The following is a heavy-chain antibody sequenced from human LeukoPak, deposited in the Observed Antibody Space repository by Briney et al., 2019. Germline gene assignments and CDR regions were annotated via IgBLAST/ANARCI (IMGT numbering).Heavy chain of an antibody. CDR3: ARIDDSSGYQTFDY. D-gene: IGHD3-22*01. V-gene: IGHV4-30-4*01. Sequence: SETLSLTCTVSGGSISSGDYYWSWIRQPPGKGLEWIGYIYYSGSTYYNPSLKSRVTISVDTSKNQFSLKLSSVTAADTAVYYCARIDDSSGYQTFDYWGQGTLATVSS. J-gene: IGHJ4*02. CDR2: IYYSGST. CDR1: GGSISSGDYY.